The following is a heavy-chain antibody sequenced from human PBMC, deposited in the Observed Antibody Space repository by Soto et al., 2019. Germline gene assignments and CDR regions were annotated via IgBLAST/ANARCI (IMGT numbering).Heavy chain of an antibody. CDR2: NSGYNGNT. CDR3: ARGLRIASGHDY. Sequence: QVQLVQSGAEVKKPGASVKVSCKASGYTFSDYGICWVRQAPGQGLEWICWNSGYNGNTNYAQKTQGRVTMTRNTTTRTAHAERRSLRSDDTAVYYSARGLRIASGHDYWGQGTLVTVSS. D-gene: IGHD6-13*01. CDR1: GYTFSDYG. J-gene: IGHJ4*02. V-gene: IGHV1-18*01.